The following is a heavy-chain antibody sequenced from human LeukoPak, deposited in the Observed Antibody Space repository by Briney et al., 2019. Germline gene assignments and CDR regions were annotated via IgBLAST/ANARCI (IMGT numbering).Heavy chain of an antibody. Sequence: ASVKVSCKASGYTFTSYDINWVRQATGQGLEWMGWMNPNSGNTGYAQKFQGRVTMTRNTSISTAYMELSSLRSEDTAVYYCARVPYYDFWSGYYTGYYYGMDVWDQGTTVTVSS. CDR3: ARVPYYDFWSGYYTGYYYGMDV. J-gene: IGHJ6*02. CDR2: MNPNSGNT. V-gene: IGHV1-8*01. D-gene: IGHD3-3*01. CDR1: GYTFTSYD.